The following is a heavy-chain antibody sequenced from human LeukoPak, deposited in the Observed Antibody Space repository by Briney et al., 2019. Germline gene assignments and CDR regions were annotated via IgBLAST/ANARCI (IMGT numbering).Heavy chain of an antibody. CDR2: IYPGDSHT. CDR3: ARQTRDGSGSRGYSFDL. D-gene: IGHD3-10*01. Sequence: GESLRISCKGSGYIFTSNWIGWVRQMPGKGLEWMGFIYPGDSHTRYDPSFEGQVTISADKSISTAYLQWSSLKASDTAMYYCARQTRDGSGSRGYSFDLWGQGALVTVSS. CDR1: GYIFTSNW. V-gene: IGHV5-51*01. J-gene: IGHJ4*02.